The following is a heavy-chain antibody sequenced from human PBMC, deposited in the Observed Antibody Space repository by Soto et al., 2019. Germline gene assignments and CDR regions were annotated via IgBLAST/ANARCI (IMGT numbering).Heavy chain of an antibody. Sequence: SQTLSLTCAVYGGSFSGYYWSWIRQPPGKGLEWIGEINHSGSTNYNPSLKSRVTISVDTSKNQFSLKLSSVTAADTAVYYCAGSRYSNSSRLSAFDIWGQGTMVTVSS. J-gene: IGHJ3*02. D-gene: IGHD6-6*01. V-gene: IGHV4-34*01. CDR1: GGSFSGYY. CDR3: AGSRYSNSSRLSAFDI. CDR2: INHSGST.